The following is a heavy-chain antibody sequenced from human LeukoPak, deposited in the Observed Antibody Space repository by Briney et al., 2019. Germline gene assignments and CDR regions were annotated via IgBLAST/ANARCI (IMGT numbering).Heavy chain of an antibody. CDR1: GASISTYY. V-gene: IGHV4-59*01. CDR3: ARVRGTFETD. J-gene: IGHJ4*02. CDR2: LYYSGST. D-gene: IGHD2/OR15-2a*01. Sequence: SEALSLTCTVSGASISTYYWSWIRQPPGKGLEWIGYLYYSGSTTYSPSLKSRVTMSVDTSKSQFSLKLNSVTAADTAIYYCARVRGTFETDWGQGTLVTVSS.